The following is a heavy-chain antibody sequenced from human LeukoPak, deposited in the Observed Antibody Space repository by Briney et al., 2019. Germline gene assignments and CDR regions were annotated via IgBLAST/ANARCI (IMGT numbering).Heavy chain of an antibody. D-gene: IGHD3-9*01. J-gene: IGHJ4*02. CDR1: GFTFSTSW. V-gene: IGHV3-74*01. CDR2: INRDGSRT. Sequence: GGSPRLACAASGFTFSTSWMHWVRQAPGKGLVWVSHINRDGSRTTYADSVKGRFTISRDNAKNTVYLQMNSLRAGDTALYFCVRSLTGTDDYWGQGTLVTVSS. CDR3: VRSLTGTDDY.